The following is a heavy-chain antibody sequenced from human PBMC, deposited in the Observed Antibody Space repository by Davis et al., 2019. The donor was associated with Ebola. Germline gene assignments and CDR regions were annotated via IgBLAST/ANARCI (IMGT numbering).Heavy chain of an antibody. V-gene: IGHV4-59*01. CDR1: GGSMTSYY. D-gene: IGHD4-17*01. CDR2: IYYSGST. Sequence: SETLSLTCTVSGGSMTSYYWSWIRQPPGKGLEWIGYIYYSGSTNYNPSLKSRVTMSLDTSKSQFSLKLSSVTAADTAVYYCAGKHDYGDPFDYWGQGTLVTVSS. CDR3: AGKHDYGDPFDY. J-gene: IGHJ4*02.